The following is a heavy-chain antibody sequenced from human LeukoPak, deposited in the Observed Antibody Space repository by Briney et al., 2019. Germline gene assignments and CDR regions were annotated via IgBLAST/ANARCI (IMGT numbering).Heavy chain of an antibody. CDR2: ISSSGSTI. CDR3: AKVPAAAGPKYYFDY. Sequence: GGSLRLSCAASGFTSSSYEMNWVRQAPGKGLEWVSYISSSGSTIYYADSVKGRFTISRDNAKNSLYLQMNSLRAEDTAVYYCAKVPAAAGPKYYFDYWGQGTLVTVSS. J-gene: IGHJ4*02. D-gene: IGHD6-13*01. V-gene: IGHV3-48*03. CDR1: GFTSSSYE.